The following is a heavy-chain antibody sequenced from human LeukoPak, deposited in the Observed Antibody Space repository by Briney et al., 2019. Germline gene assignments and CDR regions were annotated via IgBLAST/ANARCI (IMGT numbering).Heavy chain of an antibody. J-gene: IGHJ4*02. CDR3: ARDRGAYSSNRFDY. D-gene: IGHD6-13*01. V-gene: IGHV3-21*01. Sequence: PGGTLRLSCAASGFTFSSYSMNWVRQAPGKGLEWVSSISSSSSYIYYADSVKGRFTISRDNAKNSLYLQMNSLRAEDTAVYYCARDRGAYSSNRFDYWGQGTLVTVSS. CDR2: ISSSSSYI. CDR1: GFTFSSYS.